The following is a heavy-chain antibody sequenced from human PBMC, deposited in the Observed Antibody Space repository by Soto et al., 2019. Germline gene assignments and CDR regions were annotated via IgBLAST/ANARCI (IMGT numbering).Heavy chain of an antibody. CDR3: ARDFRRAYCGGDCYSDFDY. D-gene: IGHD2-21*02. CDR2: ISYDGSNK. V-gene: IGHV3-30*04. CDR1: GFTFSSYA. J-gene: IGHJ4*02. Sequence: GGSLRLSCAASGFTFSSYAMHWVRQAPGKGLEWVAVISYDGSNKYYADSVKGRFTISRDNSKNTLYLQMNSLRAEDTAVYYCARDFRRAYCGGDCYSDFDYWGQGTLVTVSS.